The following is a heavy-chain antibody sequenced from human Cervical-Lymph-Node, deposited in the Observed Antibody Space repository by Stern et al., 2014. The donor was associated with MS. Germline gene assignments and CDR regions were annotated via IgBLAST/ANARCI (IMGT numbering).Heavy chain of an antibody. V-gene: IGHV3-66*02. CDR3: ARGWLAS. D-gene: IGHD6-19*01. CDR2: IDSGGST. CDR1: GFTVNSNY. Sequence: VQLVESGGGLVQPVGSLRLSCVISGFTVNSNYMTWARQAPGKGLECVSVIDSGGSTYYADSVKGRFTISRDNSKNTLFLQMNSLRPEDTAVYFCARGWLASWGQGTLVTVSS. J-gene: IGHJ5*02.